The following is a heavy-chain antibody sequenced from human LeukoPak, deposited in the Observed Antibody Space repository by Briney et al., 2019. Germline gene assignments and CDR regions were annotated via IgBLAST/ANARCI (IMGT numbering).Heavy chain of an antibody. V-gene: IGHV1-2*02. CDR3: ARDRGYGSGPHAFDI. J-gene: IGHJ3*02. Sequence: ASVKVSCKASGYSFTGYYVHWVRQAPGQGLEWMGWINPNSGGTNYAQRFQGRVTMTRDTSISTAYMELSRLTSDDTALYYCARDRGYGSGPHAFDIWGQGTMVTVSS. D-gene: IGHD6-19*01. CDR2: INPNSGGT. CDR1: GYSFTGYY.